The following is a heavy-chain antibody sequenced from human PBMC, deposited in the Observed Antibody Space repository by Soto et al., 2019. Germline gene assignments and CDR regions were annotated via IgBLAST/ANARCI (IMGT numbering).Heavy chain of an antibody. D-gene: IGHD3-16*01. CDR2: IIPIFGTA. Sequence: SVTLYFTASGGTFSSYAISWVRQAPGQGLEWMGGIIPIFGTANYAQKFQGRVTITADESTSTAYMELSSLRSEDTAVYYCARASSLGGGYYGMDVWGQGTTVTVS. CDR3: ARASSLGGGYYGMDV. V-gene: IGHV1-69*13. CDR1: GGTFSSYA. J-gene: IGHJ6*02.